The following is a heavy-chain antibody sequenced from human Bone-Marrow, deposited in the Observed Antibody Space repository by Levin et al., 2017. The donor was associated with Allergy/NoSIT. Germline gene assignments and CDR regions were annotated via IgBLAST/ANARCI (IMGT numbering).Heavy chain of an antibody. D-gene: IGHD4-17*01. CDR3: ARGYDYGDYVEAEDFYYGLDV. J-gene: IGHJ6*02. CDR2: IKEDGSDK. V-gene: IGHV3-7*01. CDR1: GFSFSTYW. Sequence: GGSLRLSCVASGFSFSTYWMSWVRQAPGKGLEWVANIKEDGSDKYYVDSVKGRVTVSRDNAKNSLYLQMNSLRAEDTAVYYCARGYDYGDYVEAEDFYYGLDVWGQGTTVTVS.